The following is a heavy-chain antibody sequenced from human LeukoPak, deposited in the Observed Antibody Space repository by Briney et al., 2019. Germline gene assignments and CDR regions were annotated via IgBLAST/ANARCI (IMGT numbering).Heavy chain of an antibody. J-gene: IGHJ4*02. Sequence: PGRSLRLSCAASGFTFSTYAMHWVRQAPGKGLEWVAVISYDGSNKYYADSVKGRFTSSRDNSKNTLYLQMNSLRAEDTAVYYCARDLYPGYWGQGTLVTVSS. D-gene: IGHD3-16*01. CDR1: GFTFSTYA. CDR3: ARDLYPGY. CDR2: ISYDGSNK. V-gene: IGHV3-30*04.